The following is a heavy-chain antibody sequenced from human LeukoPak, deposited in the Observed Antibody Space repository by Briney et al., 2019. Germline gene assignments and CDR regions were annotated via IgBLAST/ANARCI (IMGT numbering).Heavy chain of an antibody. CDR1: GLTFSDYY. J-gene: IGHJ6*02. Sequence: GGSLRLSCAASGLTFSDYYMSWIRQAPGKGLEWVSYISSSSSYTNYADSVKGRFTISRDNAKNSLYLQMNSLRAEDTAVYYCARAPHYSNYGPYYYGMDVWGQGTTVTVSS. CDR2: ISSSSSYT. V-gene: IGHV3-11*06. CDR3: ARAPHYSNYGPYYYGMDV. D-gene: IGHD4-11*01.